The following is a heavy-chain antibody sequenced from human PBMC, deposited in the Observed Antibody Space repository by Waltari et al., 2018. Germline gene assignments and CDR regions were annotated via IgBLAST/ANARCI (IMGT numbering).Heavy chain of an antibody. Sequence: QVQLVQSGAEVKKPGASVKVSCTASGYTFTGYYMHWSRQAPAQGLEWMGWINPNSGGTNYAQKFQGRVTMTRDTSISTAYMELSRLRSDDTAVYYCARAYYDILTGYYSAFDYWGQGTLVTVSS. CDR2: INPNSGGT. J-gene: IGHJ4*02. D-gene: IGHD3-9*01. CDR1: GYTFTGYY. CDR3: ARAYYDILTGYYSAFDY. V-gene: IGHV1-2*02.